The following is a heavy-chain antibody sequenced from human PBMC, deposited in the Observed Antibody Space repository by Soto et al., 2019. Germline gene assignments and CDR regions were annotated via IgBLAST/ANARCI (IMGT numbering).Heavy chain of an antibody. J-gene: IGHJ6*03. CDR1: GYTFTGYY. CDR3: ARDRGGITIFGVVIRYYMDV. Sequence: QVQLVQSGAEVKKPGASVKVSCKASGYTFTGYYMHWVRQAPGQGLEWMGWINPNSGGTNYAQKFKGWVTMTRDTSISTAYMELSRLRSDDTAVYYCARDRGGITIFGVVIRYYMDVWGKGTTVTVSS. D-gene: IGHD3-3*01. CDR2: INPNSGGT. V-gene: IGHV1-2*04.